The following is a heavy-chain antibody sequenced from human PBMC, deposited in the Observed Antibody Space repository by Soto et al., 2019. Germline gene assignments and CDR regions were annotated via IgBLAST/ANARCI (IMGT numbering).Heavy chain of an antibody. Sequence: QVQLVQSGAEVKNPGASVKVSCKASGYTFTNYYIHWVRQAPGQGLEWMAIINPSGGSTNYAQKFQGRVTLARDTFTNTVYMELSSLRSEDTAIYHCARGLAAGDYWGQGTLVTVSS. CDR3: ARGLAAGDY. V-gene: IGHV1-46*01. J-gene: IGHJ4*02. CDR1: GYTFTNYY. CDR2: INPSGGST. D-gene: IGHD6-13*01.